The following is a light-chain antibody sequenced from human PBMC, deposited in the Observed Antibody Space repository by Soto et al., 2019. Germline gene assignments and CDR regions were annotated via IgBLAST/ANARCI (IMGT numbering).Light chain of an antibody. V-gene: IGLV2-23*02. CDR2: EVN. CDR3: CSYAAGTTPVV. CDR1: STDVGIYDL. Sequence: QSALTQPASVSGSPGQSITISCTGTSTDVGIYDLVSWYQQHPGKAPKLMIFEVNKRPSGVSNRFSGSKSGNTASLTISGLQAEDDADYYCCSYAAGTTPVVFGGGTQLTVL. J-gene: IGLJ7*01.